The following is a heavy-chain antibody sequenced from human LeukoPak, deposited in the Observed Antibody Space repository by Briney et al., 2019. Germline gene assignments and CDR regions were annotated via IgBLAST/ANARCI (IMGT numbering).Heavy chain of an antibody. CDR2: ISNDGGRT. D-gene: IGHD1-26*01. CDR3: AKGRIVGATSFDY. Sequence: GGSLRLSCAASGFSVSNYDMSWVRQAPGKGLEWVSGISNDGGRTYYADSVKGRLTISRDNSKNSLYQQMNSLRVEDTAVYYCAKGRIVGATSFDYWGQGSLVTVSS. J-gene: IGHJ4*02. V-gene: IGHV3-23*01. CDR1: GFSVSNYD.